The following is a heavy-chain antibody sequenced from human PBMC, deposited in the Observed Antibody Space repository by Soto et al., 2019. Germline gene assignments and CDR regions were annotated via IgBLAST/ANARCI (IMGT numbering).Heavy chain of an antibody. J-gene: IGHJ4*02. Sequence: LRLSCAASGFTFSNYAMTWVRQAPGKGLEWVTGFSGGGSTYYADSVKGRFTISRDNSKNTLYLQMNSLRAEDTAVYYCAKAGVGLARGAFDYWGQGTLVTVSS. CDR2: FSGGGST. V-gene: IGHV3-23*01. D-gene: IGHD1-26*01. CDR1: GFTFSNYA. CDR3: AKAGVGLARGAFDY.